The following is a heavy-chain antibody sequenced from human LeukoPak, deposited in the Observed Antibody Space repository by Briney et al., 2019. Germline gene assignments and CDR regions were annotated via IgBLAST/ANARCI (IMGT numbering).Heavy chain of an antibody. CDR1: GYSFTSYW. J-gene: IGHJ3*02. Sequence: GESLKISCQGSGYSFTSYWIGWVRQMPGKGLEWMGIIYPGDSDTRYSPSFQGQVTISADKSISTAYLQWSSLKASDTAMYYCARRRQQLVRVAFDIWAQGTMVTVSS. CDR2: IYPGDSDT. V-gene: IGHV5-51*01. CDR3: ARRRQQLVRVAFDI. D-gene: IGHD6-6*01.